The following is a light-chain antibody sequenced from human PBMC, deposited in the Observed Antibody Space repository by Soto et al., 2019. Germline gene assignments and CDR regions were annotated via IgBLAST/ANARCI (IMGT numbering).Light chain of an antibody. V-gene: IGKV1-39*01. CDR2: GVS. CDR3: QQTYNTPAT. Sequence: DIQMTQSPSSLTASVGDRVTITCRASQTISTFLSWYQQKPGKAPNLLIYGVSSLQSGVPSRFSGSGSGTDFTLTISSLQPEDFAAYYYQQTYNTPATFGQGTRLETK. J-gene: IGKJ2*01. CDR1: QTISTF.